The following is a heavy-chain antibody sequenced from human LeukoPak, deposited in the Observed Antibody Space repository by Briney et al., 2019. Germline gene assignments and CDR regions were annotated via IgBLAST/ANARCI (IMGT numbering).Heavy chain of an antibody. CDR3: ATPLGYGDPFDY. Sequence: SETLSLTCAVYGGSFSGYYWSWIRQPPGKGLEWIGEINHSGSTNYNPSLKSRVTISVDTSKNQFSLKLSSVTAADTAVYYCATPLGYGDPFDYWGQGTLVAVSS. CDR2: INHSGST. V-gene: IGHV4-34*01. CDR1: GGSFSGYY. D-gene: IGHD4-17*01. J-gene: IGHJ4*02.